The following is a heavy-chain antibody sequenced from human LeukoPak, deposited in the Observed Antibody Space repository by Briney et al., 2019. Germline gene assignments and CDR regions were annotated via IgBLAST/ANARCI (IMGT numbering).Heavy chain of an antibody. CDR2: INHSGST. Sequence: SETLSHTCAVYGGSFSGYYWSWIRQPPGKGLEWIGEINHSGSTNYNPSLKSRVTISVDTSKNQFSLKLSSVTAADTAVYYCARDRGWAAASDYWGQGTLVTVSS. V-gene: IGHV4-34*01. CDR1: GGSFSGYY. D-gene: IGHD6-13*01. J-gene: IGHJ4*02. CDR3: ARDRGWAAASDY.